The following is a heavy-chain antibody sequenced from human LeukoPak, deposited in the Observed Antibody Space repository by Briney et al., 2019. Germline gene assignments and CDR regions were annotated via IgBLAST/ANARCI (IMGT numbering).Heavy chain of an antibody. CDR3: ARSSGWAMDY. V-gene: IGHV3-48*03. Sequence: GGSLRLSCAASGFTFSSYEMNWVRQAPGKGLEWVSYIGSSGSTIYYADSVKGRFTISRDNAKNSLYLQMNSLRAEDTAVYYCARSSGWAMDYWGQGTLVTVSS. J-gene: IGHJ4*02. CDR2: IGSSGSTI. D-gene: IGHD6-19*01. CDR1: GFTFSSYE.